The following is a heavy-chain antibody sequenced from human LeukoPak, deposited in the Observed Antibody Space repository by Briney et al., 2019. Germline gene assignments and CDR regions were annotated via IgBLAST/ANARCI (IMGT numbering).Heavy chain of an antibody. V-gene: IGHV1-46*01. Sequence: ASVKVSCKASGYTFTSYHIHWVRQASGQGLEWMGIINPSGGSTNYAQKFQGRVTMTRDTSTSTVYMELSSLRSEDSAVYYCARWTTTYLDYWGQGTLVTDSS. CDR3: ARWTTTYLDY. D-gene: IGHD4-11*01. CDR2: INPSGGST. J-gene: IGHJ4*02. CDR1: GYTFTSYH.